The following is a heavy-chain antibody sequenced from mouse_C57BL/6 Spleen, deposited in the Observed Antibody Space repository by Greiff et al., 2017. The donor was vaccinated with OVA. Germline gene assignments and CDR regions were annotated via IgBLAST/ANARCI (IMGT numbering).Heavy chain of an antibody. Sequence: VKQRPEQGLEWIGRIDPANGNTKYAPKFQGKATITADTSSNTAYLQLSSLTSEDTAIYYCALYYGSSPGFAYWGQGTLVTVSA. J-gene: IGHJ3*01. V-gene: IGHV14-3*01. CDR3: ALYYGSSPGFAY. D-gene: IGHD1-1*01. CDR2: IDPANGNT.